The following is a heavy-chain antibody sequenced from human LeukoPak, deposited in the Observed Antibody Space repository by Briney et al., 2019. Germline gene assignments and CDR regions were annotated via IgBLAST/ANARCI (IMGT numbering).Heavy chain of an antibody. V-gene: IGHV3-23*01. CDR2: ISGSGGST. J-gene: IGHJ4*02. D-gene: IGHD1-26*01. CDR3: AKDGDHSGSSDY. CDR1: GFTFSSYA. Sequence: GGSLRLSCAASGFTFSSYAMSWVRQAPGKGLEWVSAISGSGGSTYYADPVKGRFTISRDNSKNTLYLQMNSLRAEDTVVYYCAKDGDHSGSSDYWGQGTLVTVSS.